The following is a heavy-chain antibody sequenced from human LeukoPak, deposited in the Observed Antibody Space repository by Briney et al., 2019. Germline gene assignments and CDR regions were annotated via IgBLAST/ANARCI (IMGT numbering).Heavy chain of an antibody. Sequence: GESLRLSCAASGFTFSSYSMNWVRQAPGRGLEWVSYITGSGSTMYYADSVKGRFTISRDNAKNSLYLQMDSVRPEDTAVYYCAFNNNFKYWGQGTLVIVSS. D-gene: IGHD1/OR15-1a*01. J-gene: IGHJ4*02. V-gene: IGHV3-48*01. CDR3: AFNNNFKY. CDR2: ITGSGSTM. CDR1: GFTFSSYS.